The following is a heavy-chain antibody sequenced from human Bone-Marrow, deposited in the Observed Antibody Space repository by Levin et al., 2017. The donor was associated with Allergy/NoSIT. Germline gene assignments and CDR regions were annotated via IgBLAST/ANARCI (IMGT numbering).Heavy chain of an antibody. CDR3: ARVKVTPRYYLDY. D-gene: IGHD4-23*01. CDR1: GYSFTAYT. CDR2: INADSGLT. V-gene: IGHV1-3*01. Sequence: GESLKISCKTSGYSFTAYTMYWVRQAPGQRLEWVGWINADSGLTKYSEKFQGRVTLTRDTTASALYMELSSLRSEDTAIYYCARVKVTPRYYLDYWGQGALVTVSS. J-gene: IGHJ4*02.